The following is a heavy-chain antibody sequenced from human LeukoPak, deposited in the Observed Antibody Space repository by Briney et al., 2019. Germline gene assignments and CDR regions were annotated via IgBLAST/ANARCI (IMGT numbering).Heavy chain of an antibody. Sequence: PSETLSLTCTVSGGSISSYYWSWIRQPPGKGLEWIGYIYYSGSTNYNPSLKSRVTISVDTSKNQFSLKLSSVTAADTAVYYCARDLYGGNSMGYLDYWGQGTLVTVSS. V-gene: IGHV4-59*01. J-gene: IGHJ4*02. CDR3: ARDLYGGNSMGYLDY. CDR1: GGSISSYY. D-gene: IGHD4-23*01. CDR2: IYYSGST.